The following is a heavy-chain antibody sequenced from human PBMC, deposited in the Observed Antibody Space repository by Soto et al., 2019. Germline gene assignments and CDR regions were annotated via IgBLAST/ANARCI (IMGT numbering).Heavy chain of an antibody. J-gene: IGHJ5*02. CDR3: ASGLNYYNSARGWFDP. CDR1: GGSISSSSYY. CDR2: IYYSGST. V-gene: IGHV4-39*07. Sequence: SETLSLTCTVSGGSISSSSYYWGWIRQPPGKGLEWIGSIYYSGSTYYNPSLKSRVTISVDTSKNQFSLKLTSVTAADTAVYYCASGLNYYNSARGWFDPWGQGTLVIVSS. D-gene: IGHD3-10*01.